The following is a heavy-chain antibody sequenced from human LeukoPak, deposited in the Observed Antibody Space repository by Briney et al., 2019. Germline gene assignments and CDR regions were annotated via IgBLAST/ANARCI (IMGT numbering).Heavy chain of an antibody. CDR2: ISTGSSYI. J-gene: IGHJ4*02. CDR1: GYSFSTYS. V-gene: IGHV3-21*01. Sequence: PGGSLRLSCAASGYSFSTYSMNWVRQAPGKGLEWVSFISTGSSYIYYADSVKGRFTISRDNAKKSLYLQMNSLRAEDTAVYFRARSFYDSSGYPNFDYWGQGTLVTVSS. CDR3: ARSFYDSSGYPNFDY. D-gene: IGHD3-22*01.